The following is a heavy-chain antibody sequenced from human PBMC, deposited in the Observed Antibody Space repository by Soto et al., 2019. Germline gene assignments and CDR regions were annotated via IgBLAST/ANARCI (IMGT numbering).Heavy chain of an antibody. CDR3: AIDPFVGDMDV. Sequence: SVKVSCRASGGTFRIYAISWVREAPGQGLEWMGGIIPIFGTANYAQKFQGRVTITADESTSPAYMELSSLRSEDTPVYYCAIDPFVGDMDVWGQGTTVTFSS. CDR1: GGTFRIYA. J-gene: IGHJ6*02. CDR2: IIPIFGTA. D-gene: IGHD3-16*01. V-gene: IGHV1-69*13.